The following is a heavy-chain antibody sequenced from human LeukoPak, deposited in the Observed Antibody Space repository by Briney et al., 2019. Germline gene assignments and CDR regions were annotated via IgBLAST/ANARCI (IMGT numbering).Heavy chain of an antibody. D-gene: IGHD2-2*01. V-gene: IGHV4-39*01. CDR2: ISYSGST. Sequence: SETLSLTCSVSGGSISISDNFWAWIRQPPGKGLEWIATISYSGSTQYTPSLKSRVTISVDTAKNLLSLKLNSVTATDTAVYYCARHTSGSSLDYWGQGSLVTVSS. CDR1: GGSISISDNF. J-gene: IGHJ4*02. CDR3: ARHTSGSSLDY.